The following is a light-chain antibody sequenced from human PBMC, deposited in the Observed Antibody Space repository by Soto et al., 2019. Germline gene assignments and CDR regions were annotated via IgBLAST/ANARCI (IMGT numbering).Light chain of an antibody. Sequence: EIVMTQSPVTLSVSPGERVTLSCRASQSVSGNLAWYQQKPGQAPRLLIHGASTRATGIPARFSGSGSGTEFTLTISSLQSEDIAVYYCQQYNNWLFSFGGGTRVEIK. CDR2: GAS. V-gene: IGKV3-15*01. CDR3: QQYNNWLFS. CDR1: QSVSGN. J-gene: IGKJ4*01.